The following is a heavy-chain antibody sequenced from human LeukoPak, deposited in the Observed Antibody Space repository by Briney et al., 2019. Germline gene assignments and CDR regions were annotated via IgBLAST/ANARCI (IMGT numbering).Heavy chain of an antibody. V-gene: IGHV3-48*01. D-gene: IGHD2-2*01. CDR1: GFTFSSHN. J-gene: IGHJ6*03. CDR2: ISSGSTTI. Sequence: GGSLRLSCAASGFTFSSHNMNWVRQAPGKGLEWVSYISSGSTTIYQADSVKGRFTISRDNAKNSLYLQMNSLRAEDTAVYYRARALSYCSSTSCSLYYYYYYYMDAWGKGTTVTVSS. CDR3: ARALSYCSSTSCSLYYYYYYYMDA.